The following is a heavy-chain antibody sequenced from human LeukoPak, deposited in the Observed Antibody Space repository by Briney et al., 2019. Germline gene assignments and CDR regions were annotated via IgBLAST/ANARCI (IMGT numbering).Heavy chain of an antibody. CDR2: VFYSGHT. J-gene: IGHJ6*02. V-gene: IGHV4-61*01. CDR1: AGSVSNGNYY. Sequence: SETLSLTCTVSAGSVSNGNYYWTWIRQPPGKGLEWIVNVFYSGHTNYNPSFKSRVNISADTSKNQFSLKLSSVAAADTAVYYCAREPFGYYDISTGQVSFGLDVWGQGTTVTVSS. CDR3: AREPFGYYDISTGQVSFGLDV. D-gene: IGHD3-9*01.